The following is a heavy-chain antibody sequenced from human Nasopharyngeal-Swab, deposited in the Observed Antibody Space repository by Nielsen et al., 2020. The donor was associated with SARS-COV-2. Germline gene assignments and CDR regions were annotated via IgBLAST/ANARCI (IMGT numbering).Heavy chain of an antibody. CDR3: AKDSGSGWYSIFDS. V-gene: IGHV3-30*18. Sequence: GGSLRLSCAASGFTFRNYGMHWVRQAPGKGLEWVTVMSHDGSNTYYADSVKGRFTISRDNSKDTLYLQMDSLRAEDTAVYYCAKDSGSGWYSIFDSWGQGTLVTVSS. D-gene: IGHD6-19*01. J-gene: IGHJ4*02. CDR1: GFTFRNYG. CDR2: MSHDGSNT.